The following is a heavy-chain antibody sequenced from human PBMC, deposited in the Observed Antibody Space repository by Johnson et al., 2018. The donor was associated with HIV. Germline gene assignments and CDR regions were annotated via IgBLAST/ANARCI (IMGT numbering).Heavy chain of an antibody. CDR1: GFIFNDYY. CDR3: AKVRGGVTRDFDI. D-gene: IGHD2-21*02. J-gene: IGHJ3*02. Sequence: QVQLVESGGGLVKAGGSLRLSCAASGFIFNDYYMSWIRQAPGKGLELLSYISTSGGSTYYADSVKGRFTISRDKSKNTLYLQMNSLRAEDTAVYYCAKVRGGVTRDFDIWGQGTIVTVSS. CDR2: ISTSGGST. V-gene: IGHV3-11*01.